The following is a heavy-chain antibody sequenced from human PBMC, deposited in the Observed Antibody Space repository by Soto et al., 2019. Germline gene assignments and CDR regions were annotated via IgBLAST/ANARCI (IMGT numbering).Heavy chain of an antibody. CDR2: IYYSGST. J-gene: IGHJ4*02. CDR1: GGSISSGDYY. V-gene: IGHV4-30-4*01. D-gene: IGHD3-22*01. Sequence: QVQLQESGPGLVKPSQTLSLTCTVSGGSISSGDYYWSWIRQPPGKGLEWIGYIYYSGSTYYNPSVKCRVTIAVNTCKNHFSVKLSSVNAADTAVYYCARGSYYCDSSGYYHDWGQGTLVTVSS. CDR3: ARGSYYCDSSGYYHD.